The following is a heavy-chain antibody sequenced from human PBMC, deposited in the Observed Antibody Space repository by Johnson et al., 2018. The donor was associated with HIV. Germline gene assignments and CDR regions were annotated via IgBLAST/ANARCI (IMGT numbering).Heavy chain of an antibody. Sequence: QVQLVESGGGVVQPGRSLRLSCAASGFTFSNYAVHWVRQAPGKGLDWVAVISYDGSDRYYADSVKGRFTISRDNSNNTLYLQMNSLRPEDTALYYCARELLGSSSPDAFDIWGQGTMVTVYS. CDR2: ISYDGSDR. V-gene: IGHV3-30*04. J-gene: IGHJ3*02. CDR3: ARELLGSSSPDAFDI. D-gene: IGHD6-6*01. CDR1: GFTFSNYA.